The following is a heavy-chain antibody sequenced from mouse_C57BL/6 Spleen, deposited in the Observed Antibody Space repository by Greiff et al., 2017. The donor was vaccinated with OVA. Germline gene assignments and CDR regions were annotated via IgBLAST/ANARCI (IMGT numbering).Heavy chain of an antibody. CDR2: ILPGSGST. J-gene: IGHJ4*01. Sequence: QVQLQQSGAELMKPGASVKLSCKATGYTFTGYWIEWVKQRPGHGLEWIGEILPGSGSTNYNEKFKGKATFTADTSSNTAFMQRCSLTTEDSAIYYCARPETWVFGGSISYYAMDYWGQGTSVTVSS. D-gene: IGHD1-1*01. CDR3: ARPETWVFGGSISYYAMDY. CDR1: GYTFTGYW. V-gene: IGHV1-9*01.